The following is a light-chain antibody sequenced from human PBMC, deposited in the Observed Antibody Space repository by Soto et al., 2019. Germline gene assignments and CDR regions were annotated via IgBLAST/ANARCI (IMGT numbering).Light chain of an antibody. Sequence: EIVLTQSPGTLSLSPGERATLSCRASQSVSSSFLTWYQQKPGQAPRLLIYGTFNRATGIPDRFSGSGSGTDFTLTIRRLEPEDFAVYYCQQYGSSWWTFGQGTKVEIK. J-gene: IGKJ1*01. CDR3: QQYGSSWWT. CDR1: QSVSSSF. CDR2: GTF. V-gene: IGKV3-20*01.